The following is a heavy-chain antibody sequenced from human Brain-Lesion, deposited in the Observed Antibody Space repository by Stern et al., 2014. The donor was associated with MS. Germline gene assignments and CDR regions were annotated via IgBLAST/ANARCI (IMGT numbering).Heavy chain of an antibody. Sequence: ESGPALVKPTQTLTLTCTFSGFSLTTSGVGVGWIRQPPGKALDWLAVIYWDDDKRYRQSLRDRFTLTKATSNNQGVLSMTNMDPVDPTTYYCVYRPRQLYFPWFFYYWGQGTLVTGSS. CDR1: GFSLTTSGVG. CDR2: IYWDDDK. D-gene: IGHD2/OR15-2a*01. J-gene: IGHJ4*02. CDR3: VYRPRQLYFPWFFYY. V-gene: IGHV2-5*02.